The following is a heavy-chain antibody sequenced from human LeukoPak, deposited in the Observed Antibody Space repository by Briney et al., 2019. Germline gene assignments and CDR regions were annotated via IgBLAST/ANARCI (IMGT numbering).Heavy chain of an antibody. J-gene: IGHJ4*02. V-gene: IGHV3-7*01. CDR3: ARLRAVANTARFDY. CDR2: IKQDGNEK. CDR1: GFTFSTYA. D-gene: IGHD6-19*01. Sequence: PGGSLRLSCAASGFTFSTYAMSWVRQAPGKGLEWVANIKQDGNEKDYVDSVKGRFTISRDNAKNSLYLQMDSLRAEDTAVYYCARLRAVANTARFDYWGQGTLVTVSS.